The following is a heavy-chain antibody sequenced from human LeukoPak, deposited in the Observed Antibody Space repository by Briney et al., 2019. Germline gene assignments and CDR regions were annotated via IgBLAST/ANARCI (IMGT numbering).Heavy chain of an antibody. CDR2: ISSSSYI. J-gene: IGHJ4*02. CDR1: GFTFSSYS. CDR3: ARGGYSYGLALWY. Sequence: PGGSLRLSCAASGFTFSSYSMNWVRQAPGKGLEWVSSISSSSYIYYAESGKGRFTISRDNAKNSLYLQMNSLRAEDTAVYYCARGGYSYGLALWYWGQGTLVTVSS. V-gene: IGHV3-21*01. D-gene: IGHD5-18*01.